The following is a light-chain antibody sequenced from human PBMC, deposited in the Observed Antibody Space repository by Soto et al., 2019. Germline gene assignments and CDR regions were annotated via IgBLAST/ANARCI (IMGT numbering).Light chain of an antibody. Sequence: DIQVIQSPSSLSASVGDRVTITCRASLRISTYLNWYQHKPGKAPKLLIYGAPSLQSGVPSRFSGSGSGTDYTLTISSLHPEDSATYYCQQSHSTPLTFGGGTNLEI. CDR1: LRISTY. V-gene: IGKV1-39*01. CDR2: GAP. CDR3: QQSHSTPLT. J-gene: IGKJ4*01.